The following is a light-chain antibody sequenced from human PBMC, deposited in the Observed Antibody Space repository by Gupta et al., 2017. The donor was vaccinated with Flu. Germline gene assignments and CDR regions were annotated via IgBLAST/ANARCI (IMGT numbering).Light chain of an antibody. V-gene: IGLV3-21*02. J-gene: IGLJ3*02. CDR1: NIGSKS. CDR3: QVWDSGSDNKRV. Sequence: SYVLTQPPSVSVAPGQTARITCGRNNIGSKSVHWYQQKPGQAPVLVVYDDSDRPSGIPERFSCSNSGNTATMTISRVEGGDVADYYCQVWDSGSDNKRVFGGGTKLTVL. CDR2: DDS.